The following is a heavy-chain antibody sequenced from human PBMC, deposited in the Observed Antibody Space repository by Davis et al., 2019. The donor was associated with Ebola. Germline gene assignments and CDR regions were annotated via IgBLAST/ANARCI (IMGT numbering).Heavy chain of an antibody. J-gene: IGHJ4*02. Sequence: GESLKISCAASGSSFHTYTINWFRQAPGRGLEWLAVIPTDGSTTFYADSVKGRFTISRDNSKNTLSLQMNSLDTEDTAVYYCAGAVAGTEDFQYWGQGTLVTVSS. CDR3: AGAVAGTEDFQY. D-gene: IGHD6-19*01. CDR2: IPTDGSTT. V-gene: IGHV3-30*04. CDR1: GSSFHTYT.